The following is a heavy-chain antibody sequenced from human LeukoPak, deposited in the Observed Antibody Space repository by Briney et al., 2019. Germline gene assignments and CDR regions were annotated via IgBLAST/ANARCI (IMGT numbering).Heavy chain of an antibody. J-gene: IGHJ4*02. Sequence: GGSLRLYCAASGFTFNNYAMSWDRQAPGKGLEWVSAILGSGRSAYYADSVKGRFTISRDNSKNSLFLQMNSLRVEDTALYYCSKWGDYDVLTGYYDSDFWGQGTLVTVSA. CDR3: SKWGDYDVLTGYYDSDF. CDR2: ILGSGRSA. V-gene: IGHV3-23*01. CDR1: GFTFNNYA. D-gene: IGHD3-9*01.